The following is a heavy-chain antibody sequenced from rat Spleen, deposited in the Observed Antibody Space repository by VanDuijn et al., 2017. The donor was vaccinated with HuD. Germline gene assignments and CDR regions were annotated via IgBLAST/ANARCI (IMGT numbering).Heavy chain of an antibody. CDR1: GFTFSDYN. V-gene: IGHV5-7*01. J-gene: IGHJ2*01. CDR2: ISYDGSST. D-gene: IGHD1-4*01. CDR3: AREAGLPFHYFDY. Sequence: EVQLVESGGGLVQPGRSLKLSCAASGFTFSDYNMAWVRQAPKKGLEWVATISYDGSSTYHRESVKSRFTISRDNAKSTLYLQMDSLRSEDTATYYCAREAGLPFHYFDYWGQGVMVTVSS.